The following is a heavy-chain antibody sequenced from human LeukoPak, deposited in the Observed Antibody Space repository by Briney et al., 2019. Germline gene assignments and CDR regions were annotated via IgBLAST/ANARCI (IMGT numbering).Heavy chain of an antibody. CDR2: ISGSGGST. D-gene: IGHD3-22*01. CDR1: GFTFSSYA. CDR3: AKDRSGYYYVDAFDI. J-gene: IGHJ3*02. Sequence: GGPLRLSCAASGFTFSSYAMSWVRQAPGKGLEWVSAISGSGGSTYYADSVKGRFTISRDNSKNTLYLQMNSLRAEDTAVYYCAKDRSGYYYVDAFDIWGQGTMVTVSS. V-gene: IGHV3-23*01.